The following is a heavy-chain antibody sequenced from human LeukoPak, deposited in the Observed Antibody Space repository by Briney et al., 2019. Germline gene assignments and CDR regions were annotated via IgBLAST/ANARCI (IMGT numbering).Heavy chain of an antibody. V-gene: IGHV4-39*07. D-gene: IGHD3-10*01. CDR3: ARAQITMVRARNWFDP. CDR1: GGSISSSSYY. Sequence: PSETLSLTCTVSGGSISSSSYYWGWIRQPPGKGLEWIGSIYYSGSTYYNPSLKSRVTISVDTSKNQFSLKLSSVTAADTAVYYCARAQITMVRARNWFDPWGQGTLVTVSS. J-gene: IGHJ5*02. CDR2: IYYSGST.